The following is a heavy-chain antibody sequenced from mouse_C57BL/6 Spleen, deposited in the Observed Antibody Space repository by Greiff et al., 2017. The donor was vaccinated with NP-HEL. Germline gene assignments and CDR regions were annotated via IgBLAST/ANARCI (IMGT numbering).Heavy chain of an antibody. V-gene: IGHV1-53*01. Sequence: QVQLQQPGPELVKPGASVKLSCKASGYTFTSYWMHWVKQRPGQGLEWIGNLHPSNGGTNYTEKFKSKATLTVDNSSSTAYMQLSSLTSEDSAVYYCARPIYYNAMDYWGQGTSVTVSS. D-gene: IGHD2-1*01. CDR2: LHPSNGGT. CDR3: ARPIYYNAMDY. J-gene: IGHJ4*01. CDR1: GYTFTSYW.